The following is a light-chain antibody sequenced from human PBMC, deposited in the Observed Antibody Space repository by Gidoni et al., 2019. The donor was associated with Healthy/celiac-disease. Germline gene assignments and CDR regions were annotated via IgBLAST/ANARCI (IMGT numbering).Light chain of an antibody. V-gene: IGKV1-39*01. J-gene: IGKJ4*01. Sequence: DIQMTQSPSSLSASVGDRVTITCRASQSISSYLNWYQQKPGKAPKLLIYAASSLQRGVPSRFSVSGSGTDFTLTISSLQTEDFATYYCQQSYSTRRTFGGGTKVEIK. CDR2: AAS. CDR3: QQSYSTRRT. CDR1: QSISSY.